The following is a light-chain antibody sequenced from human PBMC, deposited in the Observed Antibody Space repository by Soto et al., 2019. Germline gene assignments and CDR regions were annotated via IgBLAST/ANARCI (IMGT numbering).Light chain of an antibody. V-gene: IGKV1-5*01. J-gene: IGKJ2*01. CDR3: QQYNSYSVYT. CDR1: QSISSW. CDR2: VAS. Sequence: DIQMTQSPSTLSASVGDRVTITCRASQSISSWLAWYQQKPGKAPKLLIYVASSLESGVPSRFSGSGSGTEFTLTISSLQPDDFATYYCQQYNSYSVYTFGQGTKLEIK.